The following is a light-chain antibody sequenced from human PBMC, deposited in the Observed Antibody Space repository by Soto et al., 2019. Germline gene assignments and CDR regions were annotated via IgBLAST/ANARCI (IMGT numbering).Light chain of an antibody. J-gene: IGLJ2*01. V-gene: IGLV2-14*01. Sequence: QSALTQPASVSGSPGQSITISCTGTSSDVGGYNYVSWYQQHPGKAPKLMIHDVSNRPSGVSNRFSGSKSGNTASLNISGLQAEDEADYYCSSYTSSSTLFGGGTKVTVL. CDR1: SSDVGGYNY. CDR2: DVS. CDR3: SSYTSSSTL.